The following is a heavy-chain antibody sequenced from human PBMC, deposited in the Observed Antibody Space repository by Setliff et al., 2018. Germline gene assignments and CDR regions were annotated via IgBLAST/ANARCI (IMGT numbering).Heavy chain of an antibody. CDR2: VYYSGTT. J-gene: IGHJ4*02. D-gene: IGHD3-22*01. V-gene: IGHV4-59*12. CDR3: ARGTFDTSGYFPYPIGY. Sequence: SETLSLTCTVSGDSISDASIMAWIRQPPGKGLEFIGYVYYSGTTYYNPSLKSRVTISLDTSKNQFSLNLSSVTAADTAVYYCARGTFDTSGYFPYPIGYWGQGTLVTVSS. CDR1: GDSISDAS.